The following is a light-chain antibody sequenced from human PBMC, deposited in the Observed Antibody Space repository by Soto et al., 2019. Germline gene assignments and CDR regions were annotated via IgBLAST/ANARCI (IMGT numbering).Light chain of an antibody. V-gene: IGLV1-40*01. CDR1: SSNIGTVYD. CDR2: DNS. CDR3: QSYDSNLSAYV. J-gene: IGLJ1*01. Sequence: QSVLTQPPSVSGAPGQRVTISCTGSSSNIGTVYDVHWYQQLPGTAPKLLIYDNSHRPPGVPDRFSGSKSGTSASLAITGLQAEDEADYYCQSYDSNLSAYVFGTGTKVTVL.